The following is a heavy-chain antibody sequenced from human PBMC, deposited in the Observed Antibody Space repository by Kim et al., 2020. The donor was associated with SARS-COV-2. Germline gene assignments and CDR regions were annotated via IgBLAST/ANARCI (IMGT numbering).Heavy chain of an antibody. V-gene: IGHV4-61*01. Sequence: SETLSLTCTVSGGSVSSGSYYWSWIRQPPGKGLEWIGYIYYSGYTNYNPSLKSRVIISVDTSKNQFSLKLTSVTAADTAVYYCARSRWIQLWPFVNWGQG. CDR3: ARSRWIQLWPFVN. J-gene: IGHJ1*01. D-gene: IGHD5-18*01. CDR2: IYYSGYT. CDR1: GGSVSSGSYY.